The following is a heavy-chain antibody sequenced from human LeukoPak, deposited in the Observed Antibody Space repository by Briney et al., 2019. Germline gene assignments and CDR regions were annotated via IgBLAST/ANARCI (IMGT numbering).Heavy chain of an antibody. CDR1: GFTFSSSA. Sequence: GGSLRLSCAASGFTFSSSAMSWVRQAPGKGLEWVSAISGSGGSTYYADSVKGRFTVSRDNSKNTLYLQMNSLRAEDTAVYYCAKVGDYGDYWTRFEEYYFDYWGQGTLVTVSS. J-gene: IGHJ4*02. D-gene: IGHD4-17*01. CDR3: AKVGDYGDYWTRFEEYYFDY. V-gene: IGHV3-23*01. CDR2: ISGSGGST.